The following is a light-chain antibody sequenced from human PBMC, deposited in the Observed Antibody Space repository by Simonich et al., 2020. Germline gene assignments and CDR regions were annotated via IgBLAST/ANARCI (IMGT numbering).Light chain of an antibody. CDR1: SSEIGSENL. J-gene: IGLJ3*02. Sequence: QSALTQPASVSGSPGQPITISCTEPSSEIGSENLFSWYQQPPGKAPKLSIYEGSKRPSVVATRFSGSKSGNTASLTISGLQAEDEADYYCCSYAGSSTWVFGGGTKLTVL. CDR3: CSYAGSSTWV. V-gene: IGLV2-23*01. CDR2: EGS.